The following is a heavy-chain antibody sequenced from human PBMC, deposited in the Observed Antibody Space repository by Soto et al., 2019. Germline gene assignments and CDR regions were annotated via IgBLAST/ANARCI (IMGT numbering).Heavy chain of an antibody. CDR1: GDTFNSYG. V-gene: IGHV1-69*01. CDR3: ARDLADVHLWDAFDV. J-gene: IGHJ3*01. D-gene: IGHD6-13*01. Sequence: QVQLVQSGPELKKPGYSVKVSCKAPGDTFNSYGISWVRRAPGQGLEWMGGIVPMFGTTNLALKFEDRVTLTADELTTTVYMEIRGLTSEDTAVYYCARDLADVHLWDAFDVWGHGTRVTVSS. CDR2: IVPMFGTT.